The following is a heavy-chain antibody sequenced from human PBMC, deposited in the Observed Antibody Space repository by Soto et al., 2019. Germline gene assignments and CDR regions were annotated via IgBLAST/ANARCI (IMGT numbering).Heavy chain of an antibody. J-gene: IGHJ6*03. Sequence: QVQLVQSGAEVRKPGASVTVSCRSSGDSFNDYYIHWVRQAPGQGLEWMGWINPNSGVTKYAQKFQGWVSMTRATSIRTVYMQRSRLRSDDTAVYYCARESGGATATLDYYYFYMDVWGTGTRVTVSS. CDR3: ARESGGATATLDYYYFYMDV. D-gene: IGHD5-12*01. CDR2: INPNSGVT. V-gene: IGHV1-2*04. CDR1: GDSFNDYY.